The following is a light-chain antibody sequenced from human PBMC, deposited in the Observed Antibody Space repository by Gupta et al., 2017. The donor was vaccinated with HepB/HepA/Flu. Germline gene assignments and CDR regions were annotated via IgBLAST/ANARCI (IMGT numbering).Light chain of an antibody. CDR2: EVS. Sequence: QSPLTQPASATETPAQAITVSCTGTSSDVGSYNLVSWYQQYPGRAHKVIIYEVSKRPPGVSNRFSASKSANTASLTISGLQTEDEADYYCCSDATSRSLVFGGGTKVTV. J-gene: IGLJ3*02. CDR3: CSDATSRSLV. CDR1: SSDVGSYNL. V-gene: IGLV2-23*02.